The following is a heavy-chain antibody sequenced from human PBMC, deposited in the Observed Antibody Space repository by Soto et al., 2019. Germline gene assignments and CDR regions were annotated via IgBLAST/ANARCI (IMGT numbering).Heavy chain of an antibody. Sequence: PSETLSLTCTVSDGSISSYYWSWIRQPPGKGPEWIGYIYYHGSTSYNPSLKSRVTISVDTSKNQFSLKLNSVTAADTAVYYCAATSGNYPHFFDSWGQGTLVTVSS. V-gene: IGHV4-59*01. J-gene: IGHJ4*02. D-gene: IGHD3-10*01. CDR2: IYYHGST. CDR1: DGSISSYY. CDR3: AATSGNYPHFFDS.